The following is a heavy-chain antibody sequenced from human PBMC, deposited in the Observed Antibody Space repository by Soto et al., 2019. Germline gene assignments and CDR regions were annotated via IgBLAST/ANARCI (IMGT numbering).Heavy chain of an antibody. J-gene: IGHJ5*02. D-gene: IGHD2-8*01. CDR3: ARTCTDGVCLDP. V-gene: IGHV4-4*02. Sequence: QVQLQESGPGLVKPSGTLSLTCAVSSGSISSSYWWSWVRQPPGKGLEWIGEIYHSGSTNYNPSLKSRVTRSVDKSRNQFSLKLSSVTAADTAVYYCARTCTDGVCLDPWGQGTLVTVSS. CDR1: SGSISSSYW. CDR2: IYHSGST.